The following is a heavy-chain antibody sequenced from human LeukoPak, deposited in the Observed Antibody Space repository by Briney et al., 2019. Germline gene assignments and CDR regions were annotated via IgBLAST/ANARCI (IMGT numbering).Heavy chain of an antibody. J-gene: IGHJ4*02. Sequence: GGSLRLSCAASGFTFSSYSMNWVRQAPGKGLEWVSSISSSSSYIYYADSVKGRFTISRDNAKNSLYLQMNSLRAEDTAVYYCARDCSSTSCSMDVDYWGQGTLVTVSS. CDR1: GFTFSSYS. V-gene: IGHV3-21*01. D-gene: IGHD2-2*01. CDR2: ISSSSSYI. CDR3: ARDCSSTSCSMDVDY.